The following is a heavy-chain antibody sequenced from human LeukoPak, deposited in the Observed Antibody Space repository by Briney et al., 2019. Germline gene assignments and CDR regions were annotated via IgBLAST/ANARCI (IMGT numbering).Heavy chain of an antibody. Sequence: PGGSLRLSCAASGFIFSDYWMHWVRQAPGKGLEGVAIIWYDGSNKNYVDSVKGRFTISRDNGKNTLYLQMNSLRAEDTAVYYCARVDTAMGSLDYWGQGILVTVSS. CDR1: GFIFSDYW. J-gene: IGHJ4*02. CDR3: ARVDTAMGSLDY. D-gene: IGHD5-18*01. CDR2: IWYDGSNK. V-gene: IGHV3-33*08.